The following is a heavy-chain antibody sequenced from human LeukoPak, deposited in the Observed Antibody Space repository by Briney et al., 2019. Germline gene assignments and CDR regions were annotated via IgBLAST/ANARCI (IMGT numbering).Heavy chain of an antibody. J-gene: IGHJ5*02. CDR1: GGSISSSNW. D-gene: IGHD2-15*01. Sequence: SGTLSLTCAVSGGSISSSNWWSWVRQPPGKGLEWIGEIYHSGSTNYNPSLKSRVTISVDTSKNQFSLKLSSVTAADTAVYYCARARYCSGGSCIWFDPWGQGTLVTVSS. V-gene: IGHV4-4*02. CDR3: ARARYCSGGSCIWFDP. CDR2: IYHSGST.